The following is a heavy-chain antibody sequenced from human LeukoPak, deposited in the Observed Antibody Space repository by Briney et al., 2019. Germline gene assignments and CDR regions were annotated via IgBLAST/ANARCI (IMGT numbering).Heavy chain of an antibody. CDR3: ARSSWDGIYYFDY. J-gene: IGHJ4*02. D-gene: IGHD6-13*01. CDR1: GFTVSSHA. V-gene: IGHV3-23*01. CDR2: ISGSGGST. Sequence: PGGSLRLSCAASGFTVSSHAMSWARQAPGEGLEWVSSISGSGGSTYYAASVKGRFTISRDNSKNTLYLQMNSLRAEDTAVYYCARSSWDGIYYFDYWGQGNLVTVSS.